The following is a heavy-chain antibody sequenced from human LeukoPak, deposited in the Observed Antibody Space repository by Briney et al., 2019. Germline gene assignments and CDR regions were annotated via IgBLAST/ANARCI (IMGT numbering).Heavy chain of an antibody. V-gene: IGHV1-2*04. CDR2: INPNSGGT. Sequence: ASVKVSCKASGYTITGYYMHWVRQAPGQGLEWMGWINPNSGGTNYAQKFQGWVTMTRDTSISTAYMELSRLRSDDTAVYYCARAYDILTGYYNAFDIWGQGTMVTVSS. D-gene: IGHD3-9*01. CDR1: GYTITGYY. J-gene: IGHJ3*02. CDR3: ARAYDILTGYYNAFDI.